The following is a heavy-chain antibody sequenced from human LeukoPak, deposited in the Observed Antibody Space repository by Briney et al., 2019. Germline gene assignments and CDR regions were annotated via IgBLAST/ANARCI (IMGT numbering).Heavy chain of an antibody. CDR3: ARDLGDYDILTGYYNLYYFDY. D-gene: IGHD3-9*01. Sequence: GASVKVSCKASGYTFTSYGISWVRQAPGQGLEWMGWTSAYNGNTNYAQKLQGRVTMTTDTSTSTAYMELRSLRSDDTAVYYCARDLGDYDILTGYYNLYYFDYWGQGTLVTVSS. CDR1: GYTFTSYG. J-gene: IGHJ4*02. CDR2: TSAYNGNT. V-gene: IGHV1-18*01.